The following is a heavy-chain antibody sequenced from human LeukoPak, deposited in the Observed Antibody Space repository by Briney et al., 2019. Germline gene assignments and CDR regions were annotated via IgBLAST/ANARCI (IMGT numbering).Heavy chain of an antibody. Sequence: GASVKVSCKASGYTFTSYGISWVRQAPGQGLEWMGWISAYNGNTNYAQKLQGRVTMTTDTSTSTAYMELRSLRSDDTAVYYCARERQQLASPLYYYYYMDVWGKGTTVTVSS. D-gene: IGHD6-13*01. J-gene: IGHJ6*03. CDR2: ISAYNGNT. V-gene: IGHV1-18*01. CDR3: ARERQQLASPLYYYYYMDV. CDR1: GYTFTSYG.